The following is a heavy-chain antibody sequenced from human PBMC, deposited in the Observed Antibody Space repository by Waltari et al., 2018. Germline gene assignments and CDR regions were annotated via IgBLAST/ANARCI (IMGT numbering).Heavy chain of an antibody. D-gene: IGHD1-26*01. CDR3: ARGGTIGATHLDF. CDR1: GFPVSSHY. V-gene: IGHV3-53*01. CDR2: SDTGGRT. J-gene: IGHJ4*02. Sequence: EVQLVESGGALIQPGGSLRLSCAASGFPVSSHYMNWVRQAPGKGLGWVSVSDTGGRTYYADSVKGRFAISRDTSKNTLSLQMDSLRAEDTAVYYCARGGTIGATHLDFWGQGTLVTVSS.